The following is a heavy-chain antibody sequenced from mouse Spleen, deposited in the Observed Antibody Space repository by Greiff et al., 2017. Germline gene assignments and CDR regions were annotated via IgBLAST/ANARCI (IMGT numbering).Heavy chain of an antibody. V-gene: IGHV5-9-1*01. D-gene: IGHD1-1*01. J-gene: IGHJ1*01. CDR2: ISSGGSYT. CDR3: ARRNYYGSSPYWYFDV. CDR1: GFTFSSYA. Sequence: DVMLVESGGGLVKLGGSLKLSCAASGFTFSSYAMSWVRQTPEKRLEWVATISSGGSYTYYPDSVKGRFTISRDNAKNTLYLQISSLRSEDTAMYYCARRNYYGSSPYWYFDVWGAGTTVTVSS.